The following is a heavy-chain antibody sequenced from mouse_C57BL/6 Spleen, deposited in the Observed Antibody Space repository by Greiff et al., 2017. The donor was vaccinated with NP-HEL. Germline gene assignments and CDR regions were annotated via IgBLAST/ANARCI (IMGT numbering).Heavy chain of an antibody. D-gene: IGHD1-1*01. CDR3: ARDYGSSYGFAY. CDR2: IYPGDGDT. V-gene: IGHV1-80*01. CDR1: GYAFSSYW. J-gene: IGHJ3*01. Sequence: QVQLKESGAELVKPGASVKISCKASGYAFSSYWMNWVKQRPGKGLEWIGQIYPGDGDTNYNGKFKGKATLTADKSSSTAYMQLSSLTSEDSAVYFCARDYGSSYGFAYWGQGTLVTVSA.